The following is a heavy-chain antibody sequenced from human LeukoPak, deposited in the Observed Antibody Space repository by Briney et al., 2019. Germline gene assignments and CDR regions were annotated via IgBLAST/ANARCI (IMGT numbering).Heavy chain of an antibody. CDR2: FSATDGSA. D-gene: IGHD3-10*01. CDR3: ARGSRMVRGVIY. Sequence: GGSLRLSCAASGFTFSSYAMTWVRQAPGKGLEWVSAFSATDGSAQYAESVEGRFTISRDNSKNTLFLQMNSLGAEDTAVYYCARGSRMVRGVIYWGQGALVTVSS. V-gene: IGHV3-23*01. J-gene: IGHJ4*02. CDR1: GFTFSSYA.